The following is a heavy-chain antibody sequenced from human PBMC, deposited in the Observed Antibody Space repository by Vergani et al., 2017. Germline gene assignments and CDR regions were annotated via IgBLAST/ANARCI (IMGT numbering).Heavy chain of an antibody. CDR1: GGTFSSYT. J-gene: IGHJ3*02. D-gene: IGHD1-1*01. V-gene: IGHV1-69*02. CDR3: ARGLEELNWNDGPEAVDI. CDR2: IIPILGIA. Sequence: QVQLVQSGAEVKKPGSSVKVSCKASGGTFSSYTISWVRQAPGQGLEWVGRIIPILGIANYAQKFQGRVTITADKSTSTAYMELSSLRSEDTAVYYCARGLEELNWNDGPEAVDIWGQGTMVTVSA.